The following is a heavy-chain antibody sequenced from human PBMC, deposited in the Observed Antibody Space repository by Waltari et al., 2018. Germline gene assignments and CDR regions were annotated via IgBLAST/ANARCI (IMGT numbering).Heavy chain of an antibody. CDR1: GGSISTNYN. Sequence: QLHLQESGPGLVKPSETLSLPGTVSGGSISTNYNWGWIRQPPGKGLEWMGNMQYRGSTFYNPSLESRVTISLDTWKNQFSLRLSSVGAADTAVYFCGRIAFGDEGGYFQYWGQGTLVTVSS. CDR2: MQYRGST. D-gene: IGHD4-17*01. CDR3: GRIAFGDEGGYFQY. J-gene: IGHJ1*01. V-gene: IGHV4-39*01.